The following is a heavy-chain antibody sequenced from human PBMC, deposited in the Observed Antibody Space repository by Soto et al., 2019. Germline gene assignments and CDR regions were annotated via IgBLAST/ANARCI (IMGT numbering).Heavy chain of an antibody. V-gene: IGHV3-74*01. CDR2: IISDGSST. CDR3: ARDGGYCSSTSCYVGAFWYYYYMDV. Sequence: GGSLRLSCAASGFTFSSYWMHWVRQAPGKGLVWVSRIISDGSSTSYADSVKGRFTISRDNAKNTLYLQMNSLRAEDTAVYYCARDGGYCSSTSCYVGAFWYYYYMDVWGKGTKVTV. CDR1: GFTFSSYW. J-gene: IGHJ6*03. D-gene: IGHD2-2*01.